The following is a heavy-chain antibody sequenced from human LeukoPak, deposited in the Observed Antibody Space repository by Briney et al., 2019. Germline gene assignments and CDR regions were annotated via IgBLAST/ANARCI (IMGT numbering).Heavy chain of an antibody. D-gene: IGHD6-19*01. Sequence: ASVKVSCKASGYTFTGYYTHWVRQAPGQGLEWMGWINPNSGGTNYAQKFQGRVTMTRDTSISTAYMELSRLRSDDTAVYYCARVRVLVAGRISGFDPWGQGTLVTVSS. CDR3: ARVRVLVAGRISGFDP. CDR2: INPNSGGT. V-gene: IGHV1-2*02. J-gene: IGHJ5*02. CDR1: GYTFTGYY.